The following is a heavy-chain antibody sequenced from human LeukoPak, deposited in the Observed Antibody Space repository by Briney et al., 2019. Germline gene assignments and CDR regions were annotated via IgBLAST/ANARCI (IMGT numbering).Heavy chain of an antibody. V-gene: IGHV1-2*02. CDR2: INPKSGGT. J-gene: IGHJ4*02. CDR3: ARGSTDVDY. D-gene: IGHD1-1*01. CDR1: GYIFTVYY. Sequence: ASVTVSCTASGYIFTVYYMHWVRQAPGQGLEWMGWINPKSGGTRYARKFQGRVTMTRDTSTTTAYMDLSRLGSDDTAVYYCARGSTDVDYWGQGTLVTVSS.